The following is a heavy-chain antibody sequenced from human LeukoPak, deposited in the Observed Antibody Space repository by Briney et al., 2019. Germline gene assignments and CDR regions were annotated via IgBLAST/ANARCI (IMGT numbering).Heavy chain of an antibody. CDR1: GGSISSSSYY. D-gene: IGHD6-13*01. CDR2: IYTSGST. J-gene: IGHJ4*02. Sequence: PSETLSLTCTVSGGSISSSSYYWSWIRQPAGKGLEWIGRIYTSGSTNYNPSLKSRVTMSVDTSKNQFSLKLSSVTAADTAVYYCARDSYLGSSDFDYWGQGTLVTVSS. V-gene: IGHV4-61*02. CDR3: ARDSYLGSSDFDY.